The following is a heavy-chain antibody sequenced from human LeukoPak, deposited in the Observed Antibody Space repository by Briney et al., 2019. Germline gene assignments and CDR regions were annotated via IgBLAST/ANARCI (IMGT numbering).Heavy chain of an antibody. CDR2: LSSSGSAF. Sequence: GGSLTLSCEDSGFTFRSYEMNWVRQAPGKGLEWIAYLSSSGSAFSYADSVKGRLTISRDNAKNSLYLQMNSLRAEDTAVYYCARGLGARSGDLLDYWGQGTLVTVSS. CDR3: ARGLGARSGDLLDY. D-gene: IGHD1-26*01. J-gene: IGHJ4*02. V-gene: IGHV3-48*03. CDR1: GFTFRSYE.